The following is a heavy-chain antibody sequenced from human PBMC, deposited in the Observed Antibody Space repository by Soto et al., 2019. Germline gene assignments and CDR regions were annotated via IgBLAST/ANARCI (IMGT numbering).Heavy chain of an antibody. Sequence: EVRLLESGGGLVQPGGSLRLSCEASGFTFSNYGMDWVRQAPGKGLEWISFISGAGDTTYYADSVKGRFIISRDNSKNTLYLQMNSLRAEDTAIYYCAKSFTQSNVWRAYRHKTHFDYWGQGALVTVFS. CDR2: ISGAGDTT. CDR1: GFTFSNYG. V-gene: IGHV3-23*01. D-gene: IGHD3-16*02. CDR3: AKSFTQSNVWRAYRHKTHFDY. J-gene: IGHJ4*02.